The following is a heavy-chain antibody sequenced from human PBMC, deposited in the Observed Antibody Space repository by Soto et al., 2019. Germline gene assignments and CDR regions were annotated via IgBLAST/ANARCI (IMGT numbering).Heavy chain of an antibody. V-gene: IGHV1-69*13. CDR2: IIPIFGTA. CDR3: ATDHHIAAAGTFPKFDY. CDR1: GGTFSSYA. J-gene: IGHJ4*02. Sequence: SVKVSCKASGGTFSSYAISWVRQAPGQGLEWMGGIIPIFGTANYAQKFQGRVTITADESTSTAYMELSSLRSEDTAVYYCATDHHIAAAGTFPKFDYWGQGTLVPVSS. D-gene: IGHD6-13*01.